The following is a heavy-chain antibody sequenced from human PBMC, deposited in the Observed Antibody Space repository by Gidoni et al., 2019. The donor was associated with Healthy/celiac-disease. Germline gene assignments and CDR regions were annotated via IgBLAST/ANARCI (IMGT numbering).Heavy chain of an antibody. D-gene: IGHD3-3*01. CDR3: ARGALRWSGYLDY. CDR2: INHSGST. CDR1: GGSFSGYY. J-gene: IGHJ4*02. Sequence: QVQLQQWGAGLLKPSETLSLTCAVYGGSFSGYYWSWIRQPPGKGLEWIGEINHSGSTNYNPSLKRRGTISVDTSKNQFSLKLSSVTAADTAVYYCARGALRWSGYLDYWGQGTLVTVSS. V-gene: IGHV4-34*01.